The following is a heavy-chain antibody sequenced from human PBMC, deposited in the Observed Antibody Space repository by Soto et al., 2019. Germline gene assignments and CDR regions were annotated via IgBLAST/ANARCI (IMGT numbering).Heavy chain of an antibody. CDR2: ISANNGNT. CDR1: GYTFISYG. V-gene: IGHV1-18*01. CDR3: ARVQGDSSGYYYIDY. D-gene: IGHD3-22*01. J-gene: IGHJ4*02. Sequence: QVQLVQSGTEVKEPGASVKVSCKASGYTFISYGIGWVRQAPGQGLEWMGWISANNGNTNYAQKVQGRVTMTTDTPTSTAYMDLRSLRSDDTAVYYCARVQGDSSGYYYIDYWGQGTLVTVSS.